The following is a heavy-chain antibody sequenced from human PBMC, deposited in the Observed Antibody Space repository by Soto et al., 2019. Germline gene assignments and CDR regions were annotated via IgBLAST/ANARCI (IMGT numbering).Heavy chain of an antibody. CDR1: GFTFSSYA. D-gene: IGHD2-15*01. CDR3: AKDRKGYCSGGSCYSPY. J-gene: IGHJ4*02. CDR2: ISGSGGST. V-gene: IGHV3-23*01. Sequence: EVQLLESGGGLVQPGGSLRLSCAASGFTFSSYAMSWVRQAPGKGLEWVSAISGSGGSTYYADSVKGRFTISRDNSKNTLYVQMNSLRAEDTAVYYCAKDRKGYCSGGSCYSPYCGQGTLVTVSS.